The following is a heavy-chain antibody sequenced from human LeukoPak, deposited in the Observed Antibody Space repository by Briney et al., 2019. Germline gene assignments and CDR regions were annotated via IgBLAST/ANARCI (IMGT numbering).Heavy chain of an antibody. CDR3: ATPPAYSSSWYYGMDV. CDR1: GGTFSSYA. V-gene: IGHV1-69*01. Sequence: SVKVSCKASGGTFSSYAISWVRQAPGQGLEWMGGIIPIFGTANYAQKFQGRVTITADESTSTAYMELSSLRSEDTAVYYCATPPAYSSSWYYGMDVWGQGTTVTVSS. CDR2: IIPIFGTA. J-gene: IGHJ6*02. D-gene: IGHD6-13*01.